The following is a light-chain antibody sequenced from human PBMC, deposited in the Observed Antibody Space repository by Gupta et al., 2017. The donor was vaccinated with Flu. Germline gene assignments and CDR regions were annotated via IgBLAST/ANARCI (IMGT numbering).Light chain of an antibody. J-gene: IGKJ4*01. CDR3: QQRSNWPQLT. CDR1: QSVSSY. Sequence: ERATLSCRASQSVSSYLAWYQQKPGQAPRLLIYDASNMATGIPTRFSGSGSGTDFTLTISSLEPEDFAVYYCQQRSNWPQLTFGGGTKVEIK. CDR2: DAS. V-gene: IGKV3-11*01.